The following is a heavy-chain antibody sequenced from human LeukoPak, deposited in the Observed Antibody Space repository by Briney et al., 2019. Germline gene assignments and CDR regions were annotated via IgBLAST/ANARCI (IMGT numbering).Heavy chain of an antibody. CDR3: ARDHTGYFDY. J-gene: IGHJ4*02. CDR1: GFTFSDHY. CDR2: IWYDGSNK. V-gene: IGHV3-33*08. Sequence: GGSLRLSCAASGFTFSDHYMSWIRQAPGKGLEWVAVIWYDGSNKYYADSVKGRFAISRDNSKNTLYLQMNSLRAEDTAVYYCARDHTGYFDYWGQGTLVTVSS. D-gene: IGHD4-17*01.